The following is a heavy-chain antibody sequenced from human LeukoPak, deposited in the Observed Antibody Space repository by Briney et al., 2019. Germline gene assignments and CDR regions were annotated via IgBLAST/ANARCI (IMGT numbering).Heavy chain of an antibody. D-gene: IGHD3-22*01. Sequence: ASVKVSCKASGYTFTSYGISWVRQAPGQGLEWMGWISAYNGNTNYAQKLQGRVTMTTDTSTSTAYMELRSLRSDDTVVYYCARVYYYDSSGYYFQDYWGQGTLVAVSS. CDR1: GYTFTSYG. V-gene: IGHV1-18*01. CDR2: ISAYNGNT. J-gene: IGHJ4*02. CDR3: ARVYYYDSSGYYFQDY.